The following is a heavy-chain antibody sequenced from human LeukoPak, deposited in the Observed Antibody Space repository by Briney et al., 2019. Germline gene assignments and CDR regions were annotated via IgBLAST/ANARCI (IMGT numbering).Heavy chain of an antibody. CDR1: GYTFTSYG. D-gene: IGHD5-18*01. CDR3: ARDPPRLYSYGPNSDY. CDR2: ISAYNGNT. V-gene: IGHV1-18*01. Sequence: ASVKDSCKASGYTFTSYGISWVRQAPGQGLEWMGWISAYNGNTNYAQKLQGRVTMTTDTSTSTAYMELRSLRSDDTAVYYCARDPPRLYSYGPNSDYWGQGTLVTVSS. J-gene: IGHJ4*02.